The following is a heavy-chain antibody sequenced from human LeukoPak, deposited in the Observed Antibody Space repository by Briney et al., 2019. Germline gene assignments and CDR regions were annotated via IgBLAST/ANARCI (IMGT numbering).Heavy chain of an antibody. J-gene: IGHJ6*03. CDR1: GYSINSGYY. CDR3: ARDSPYYYGSGSATYYMDV. Sequence: SETLSLTCTVSGYSINSGYYWGWIRQPPGKGLEWIGSIYHSGSTYYNPSLKSRVTISVDTSKNQFSLKLSSVTAADTAVYYCARDSPYYYGSGSATYYMDVWGKGTTVTISS. V-gene: IGHV4-38-2*02. D-gene: IGHD3-10*01. CDR2: IYHSGST.